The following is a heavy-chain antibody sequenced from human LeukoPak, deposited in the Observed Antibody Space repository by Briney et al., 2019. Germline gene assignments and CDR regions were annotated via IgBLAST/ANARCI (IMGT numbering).Heavy chain of an antibody. D-gene: IGHD5-18*01. J-gene: IGHJ4*02. CDR1: GGSISSGTYY. V-gene: IGHV4-39*07. CDR2: IYYSGGT. CDR3: ARVSMIQRGYSYGRSLDY. Sequence: PSETLSLTCTVSGGSISSGTYYWGWVRQPPGKGLEWIGSIYYSGGTYYNPSLESRVTISVDTSENQFSLKLTSVTAADTAVYYCARVSMIQRGYSYGRSLDYWGQGTLVTVSS.